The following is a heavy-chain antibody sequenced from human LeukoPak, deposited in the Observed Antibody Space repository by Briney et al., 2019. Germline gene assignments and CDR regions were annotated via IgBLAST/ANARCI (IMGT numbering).Heavy chain of an antibody. CDR2: IRSKAYGGTT. CDR3: TRDSPHLLVRYFDWLLYPPDAFDT. V-gene: IGHV3-49*04. D-gene: IGHD3-9*01. CDR1: GFTVSSNY. J-gene: IGHJ3*02. Sequence: GGSLRLSCAASGFTVSSNYMSWVRQAPGKGLEWVGFIRSKAYGGTTEYAASVKGRFTISRDDSKSIAYLQMNSLKTEDTAVYYCTRDSPHLLVRYFDWLLYPPDAFDTWGQGTMVTASS.